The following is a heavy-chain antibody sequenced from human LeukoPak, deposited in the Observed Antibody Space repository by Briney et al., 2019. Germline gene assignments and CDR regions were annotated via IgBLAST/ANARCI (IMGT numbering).Heavy chain of an antibody. V-gene: IGHV4-30-4*08. CDR2: IYYSGST. D-gene: IGHD3-22*01. CDR3: ARVSADYYYDSSSDY. Sequence: PSQTLSLTCTVSGGSISSGDYYWSWIHQPPGEGLEWIGYIYYSGSTYYNPSLKSRVTISVDTSKNQFSLKLSSVTAADTAVYYCARVSADYYYDSSSDYWGQGTLVTVSS. CDR1: GGSISSGDYY. J-gene: IGHJ4*02.